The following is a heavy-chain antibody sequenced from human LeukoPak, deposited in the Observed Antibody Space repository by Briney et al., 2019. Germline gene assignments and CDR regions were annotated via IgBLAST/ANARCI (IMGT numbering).Heavy chain of an antibody. Sequence: PGGSLRLSCVASGFSFKNYRMILVRQAPGKGLEWVANIKGDGSLKYYLDSVKGRFTISRENAKNSLWLQMNSLRPEDTAVYYCTRDQNHFDSSSYYDAFDVWGQGTMVTVSS. D-gene: IGHD3-22*01. CDR1: GFSFKNYR. CDR2: IKGDGSLK. CDR3: TRDQNHFDSSSYYDAFDV. V-gene: IGHV3-7*01. J-gene: IGHJ3*01.